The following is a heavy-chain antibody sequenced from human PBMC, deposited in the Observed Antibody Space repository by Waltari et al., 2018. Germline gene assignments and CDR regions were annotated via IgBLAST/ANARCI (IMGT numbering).Heavy chain of an antibody. CDR3: VAPGAAAPPYYFDY. J-gene: IGHJ4*02. CDR1: GGSISSSSYY. Sequence: QLQLQESGPGLVKPSETLSLTCTVSGGSISSSSYYWGWIRQPPGKGLEWIGSIYYSGSTYYNQSLKSRVTISVDTSKNQFSLKLSSVTAADTAVYYCVAPGAAAPPYYFDYWGQGTLVTVSS. V-gene: IGHV4-39*01. CDR2: IYYSGST. D-gene: IGHD6-13*01.